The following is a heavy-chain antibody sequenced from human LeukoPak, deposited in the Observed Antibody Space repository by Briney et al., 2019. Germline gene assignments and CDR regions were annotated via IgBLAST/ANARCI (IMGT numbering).Heavy chain of an antibody. CDR2: IYYSGSA. CDR1: GGSISSGDYY. V-gene: IGHV4-30-4*01. Sequence: SETLSLTCTVSGGSISSGDYYWRWIRQPPGKGLEWIGYIYYSGSAYYNPSLKSRVTISVDTSKNQFSLKLSSVTAADTAVYYCARGLARFHGSASDYWGQGALVTVSS. D-gene: IGHD2-2*03. CDR3: ARGLARFHGSASDY. J-gene: IGHJ4*02.